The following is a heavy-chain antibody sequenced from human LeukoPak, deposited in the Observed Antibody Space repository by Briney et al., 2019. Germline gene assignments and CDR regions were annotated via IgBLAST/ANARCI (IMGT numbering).Heavy chain of an antibody. V-gene: IGHV1-18*01. CDR1: GYTFTSYG. J-gene: IGHJ6*03. Sequence: VASVTVSCKASGYTFTSYGISWVRQAPGQGLEGMGWISAYNGNTNYAQKVQGRVTMTTDTSTSTAYMELRRLRSDDTAVYYCARMDYGLQVYYYYYMDAWGKGTTVTVSS. CDR2: ISAYNGNT. CDR3: ARMDYGLQVYYYYYMDA. D-gene: IGHD4/OR15-4a*01.